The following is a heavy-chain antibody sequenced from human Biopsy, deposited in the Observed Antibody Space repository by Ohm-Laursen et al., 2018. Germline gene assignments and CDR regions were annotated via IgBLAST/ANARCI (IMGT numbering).Heavy chain of an antibody. D-gene: IGHD2/OR15-2a*01. CDR1: GFTFSNSG. CDR3: AKGKGTFNFYYYGMDV. CDR2: ISYDGSKT. V-gene: IGHV3-30*18. Sequence: SSLRLSCAASGFTFSNSGMHWVRQAPGKGLEWVAAISYDGSKTDYGDSVKGRLNISRDNSKNTLDLQMSSLRVEDTAVYFCAKGKGTFNFYYYGMDVWGQGTTVTVSS. J-gene: IGHJ6*02.